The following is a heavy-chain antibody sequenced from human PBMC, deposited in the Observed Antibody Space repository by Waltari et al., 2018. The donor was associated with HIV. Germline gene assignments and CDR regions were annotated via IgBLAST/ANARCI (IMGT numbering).Heavy chain of an antibody. D-gene: IGHD2-8*01. CDR3: ARWCDTNCHTFDI. Sequence: QVRLQESGPGLVKPSETLSLTCPVSGVSVTSYYWTWIRQSPEKGLEWIGYVHHTGASKCNPPLRSRVSMSVDTSKNEITLSLTSATAADTAVYYCARWCDTNCHTFDIWGQGTSVTVSS. CDR2: VHHTGAS. J-gene: IGHJ3*02. CDR1: GVSVTSYY. V-gene: IGHV4-59*02.